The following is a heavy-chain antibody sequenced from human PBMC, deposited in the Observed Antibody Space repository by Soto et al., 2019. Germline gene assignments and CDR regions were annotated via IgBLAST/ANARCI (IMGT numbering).Heavy chain of an antibody. V-gene: IGHV1-69*01. CDR3: ARLGYCSSTSCYESWFDP. Sequence: QVQLVQSGAEVKKPGSSVKVSCKASGGTFSSYAISWVRQAPGQGLEWMGGIIPIFGTANYAQKFQGRVTITADESTSTAYMELSSLRSEDTALYYCARLGYCSSTSCYESWFDPWGQGTLVTVSS. D-gene: IGHD2-2*01. CDR2: IIPIFGTA. J-gene: IGHJ5*02. CDR1: GGTFSSYA.